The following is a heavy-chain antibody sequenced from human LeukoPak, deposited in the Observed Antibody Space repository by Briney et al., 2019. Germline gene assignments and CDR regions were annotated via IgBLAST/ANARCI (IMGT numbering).Heavy chain of an antibody. CDR2: MKEDGSVE. CDR3: ARIGYSSSSFDY. V-gene: IGHV3-7*01. Sequence: AGGSLRLSCAASGFIFSRYWMSWVRQAPGKGLEWLANMKEDGSVEYYVDSVKGRFTISRDNTKNSLFLQMNSLRAEDTAVYYCARIGYSSSSFDYWGQGTLVTVSS. CDR1: GFIFSRYW. J-gene: IGHJ4*02. D-gene: IGHD6-6*01.